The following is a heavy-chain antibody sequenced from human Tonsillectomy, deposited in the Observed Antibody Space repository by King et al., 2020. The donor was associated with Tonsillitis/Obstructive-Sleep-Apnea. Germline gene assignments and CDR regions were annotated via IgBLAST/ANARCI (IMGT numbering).Heavy chain of an antibody. CDR3: AGWTDHDDYGGTDYGDPAGYYFEY. V-gene: IGHV4-61*01. CDR2: ISYSGST. CDR1: GDSVSRGTYY. J-gene: IGHJ4*02. Sequence: LQLQESGPGLVKPSETLSLTCTFSGDSVSRGTYYWSWIRQAPGKGLEWIGFISYSGSTNYNPSLKSRVTISVDMSKKQFSLKLTSVSAADTAVYFCAGWTDHDDYGGTDYGDPAGYYFEYWGQGIQVTVSS. D-gene: IGHD4-17*01.